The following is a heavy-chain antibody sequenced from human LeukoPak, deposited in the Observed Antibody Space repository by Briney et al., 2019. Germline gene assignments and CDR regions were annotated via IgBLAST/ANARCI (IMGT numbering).Heavy chain of an antibody. J-gene: IGHJ4*02. CDR1: GFTFSNYY. V-gene: IGHV3-7*01. CDR2: INKDGSEK. CDR3: ARDRVTY. Sequence: PGGSLRLSCAASGFTFSNYYMSWVRQAPGKGLEWVAHINKDGSEKYYVDSVKGRFTISRDNAKNPLYLQMNSLRVEDTAVYYCARDRVTYWGRGTLVTVSS.